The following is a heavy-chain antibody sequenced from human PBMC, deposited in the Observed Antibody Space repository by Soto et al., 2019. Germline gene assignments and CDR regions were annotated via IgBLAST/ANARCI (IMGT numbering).Heavy chain of an antibody. Sequence: QVQLVEAVGGVVQPGRSLRLSCAASGFTFSSYAMHWVHQAPGKGLEWVAVISYDGSNKYYADSVKGRFTISRDNSKNTLYLQMNSLRAEDTAVYYCAREGRASLLVYYGMDVWGQGTTVTVSS. CDR3: AREGRASLLVYYGMDV. D-gene: IGHD2-8*02. CDR2: ISYDGSNK. V-gene: IGHV3-30-3*01. J-gene: IGHJ6*02. CDR1: GFTFSSYA.